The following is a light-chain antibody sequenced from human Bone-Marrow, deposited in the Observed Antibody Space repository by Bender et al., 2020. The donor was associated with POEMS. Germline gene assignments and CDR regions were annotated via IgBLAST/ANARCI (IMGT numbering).Light chain of an antibody. CDR1: QLGQRN. V-gene: IGLV3-1*01. CDR3: QTWDTSLYV. CDR2: QDD. Sequence: SYELAQPPSVSVSPGQTVTITCSGDQLGQRNVCWYQQRAGQPPVLVLYQDDRRPSGIPERFSGSNSGNTATLTISETQTMDEAAYFCQTWDTSLYVFGSGTKVTVL. J-gene: IGLJ1*01.